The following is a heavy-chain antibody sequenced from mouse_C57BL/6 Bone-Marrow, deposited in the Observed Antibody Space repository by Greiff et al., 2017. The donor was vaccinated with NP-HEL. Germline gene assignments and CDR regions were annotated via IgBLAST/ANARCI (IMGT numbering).Heavy chain of an antibody. CDR2: INPSNGGT. Sequence: VQLQQPGTELVKPGASVKLSCKAFGYTFTSYWMHWVKQRPGQGLEWIGNINPSNGGTNYNEKFKSKATLTVDKSSSTAYMQLSSLTSEDSAVYYCARLDYSNPYWYFDVWGTGTTVTVSS. J-gene: IGHJ1*03. D-gene: IGHD2-5*01. V-gene: IGHV1-53*01. CDR1: GYTFTSYW. CDR3: ARLDYSNPYWYFDV.